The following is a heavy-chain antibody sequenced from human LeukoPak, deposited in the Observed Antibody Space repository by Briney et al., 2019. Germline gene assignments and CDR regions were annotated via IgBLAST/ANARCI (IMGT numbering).Heavy chain of an antibody. CDR3: ARHSLRLVDAEFDY. Sequence: SETLSLTCSVSGGSISSYHWSWIRQPPGKGLEWIGYIYYGGRTNYNPSLKSRVNISVDTSRNQVSLRLTSVTAADTAVYYCARHSLRLVDAEFDYWGQGTLVTVSS. CDR2: IYYGGRT. V-gene: IGHV4-59*08. D-gene: IGHD3-16*02. CDR1: GGSISSYH. J-gene: IGHJ4*02.